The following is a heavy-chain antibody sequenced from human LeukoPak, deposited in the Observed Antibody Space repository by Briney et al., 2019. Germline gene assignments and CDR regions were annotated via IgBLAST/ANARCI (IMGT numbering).Heavy chain of an antibody. CDR1: GFTFSSYS. Sequence: PGGSLRLSCAASGFTFSSYSMNWVRPAPGKGLEWVSSISSSSSYIYYADSVKGRFTISRDNANNSLYLQMNSLRAEDTAVYYCARDPLWSGHYTGDYWGQGTLVTVSS. V-gene: IGHV3-21*01. CDR2: ISSSSSYI. CDR3: ARDPLWSGHYTGDY. D-gene: IGHD3-3*01. J-gene: IGHJ4*02.